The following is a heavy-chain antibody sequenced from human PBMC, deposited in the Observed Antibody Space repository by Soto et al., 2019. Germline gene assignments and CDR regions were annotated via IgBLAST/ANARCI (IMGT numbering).Heavy chain of an antibody. D-gene: IGHD3-10*01. CDR3: ARVLSKWQTPYLGGGMDV. CDR1: GFTFSSYA. V-gene: IGHV3-30-3*01. CDR2: ISYDGSNK. Sequence: GGSLRLSCAASGFTFSSYAMHWVRQAPGKGLEWVAVISYDGSNKYYADSVKGRFTISRDNSKNMLYLQMNSLRAEDTAVYYCARVLSKWQTPYLGGGMDVWGQGTTVTVSS. J-gene: IGHJ6*02.